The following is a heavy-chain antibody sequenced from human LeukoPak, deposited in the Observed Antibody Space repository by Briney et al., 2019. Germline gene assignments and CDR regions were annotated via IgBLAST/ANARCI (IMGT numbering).Heavy chain of an antibody. CDR1: GFTFSSYW. Sequence: PGGSLRLSCAASGFTFSSYWMHWVRQAPGKGLVWVSRINSDGSSTSYADSVKGRFTIARDNAKNTLYLQMNSLRAEDTAVYYCARVSVYGDYAEGYWGQGTLVTVSS. CDR3: ARVSVYGDYAEGY. D-gene: IGHD4-17*01. CDR2: INSDGSST. J-gene: IGHJ4*02. V-gene: IGHV3-74*01.